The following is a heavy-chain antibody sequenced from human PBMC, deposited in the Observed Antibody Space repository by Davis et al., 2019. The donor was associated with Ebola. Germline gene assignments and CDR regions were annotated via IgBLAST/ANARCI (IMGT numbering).Heavy chain of an antibody. V-gene: IGHV1-46*01. D-gene: IGHD3-22*01. CDR2: INPSGGST. J-gene: IGHJ4*02. Sequence: ASVKVSCKASGYTFTSYYMHWVRQAPGQGLEWMGIINPSGGSTSYAQKFQGRVTMTRDTSTSTVYMELSSLRSEDTAVYYCARDRIYYDSSGYYYFDYWGQGTLVTVSS. CDR1: GYTFTSYY. CDR3: ARDRIYYDSSGYYYFDY.